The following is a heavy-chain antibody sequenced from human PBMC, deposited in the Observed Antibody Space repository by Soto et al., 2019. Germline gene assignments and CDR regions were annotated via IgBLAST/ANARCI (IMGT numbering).Heavy chain of an antibody. CDR1: GGTFSSYA. Sequence: QVQLVQSGAEVKKPGSSVKVSCKASGGTFSSYAISWVRQAPGQGLEWMGGIIPIFGTANYAQKFQGRVTXTXGXSXXTAYMELSSLRSEDTAVYYWARHVPAAGYYYGMDVWGQGTTVTVSS. CDR3: ARHVPAAGYYYGMDV. CDR2: IIPIFGTA. V-gene: IGHV1-69*05. J-gene: IGHJ6*02. D-gene: IGHD2-2*01.